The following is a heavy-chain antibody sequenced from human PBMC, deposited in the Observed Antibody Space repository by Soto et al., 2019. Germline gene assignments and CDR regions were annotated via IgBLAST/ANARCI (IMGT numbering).Heavy chain of an antibody. J-gene: IGHJ3*02. CDR2: ISGSGGST. D-gene: IGHD3-22*01. CDR1: GFTFSSYA. V-gene: IGHV3-23*01. Sequence: PGGSLRLSCAASGFTFSSYAMSWVRQAPGKGLEWVSAISGSGGSTYYADSVKGRFTISRDNSKNTLYLQMNSLRAEDTAVYYCARRTVYYYSSGYYSDAFDIWGQGTMVTVSS. CDR3: ARRTVYYYSSGYYSDAFDI.